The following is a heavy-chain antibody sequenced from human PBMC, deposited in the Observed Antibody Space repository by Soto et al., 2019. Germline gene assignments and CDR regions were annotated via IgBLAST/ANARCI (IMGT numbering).Heavy chain of an antibody. CDR2: IHDSGNT. CDR1: GGSIRSSSYY. CDR3: ARLYEGKRPPDY. D-gene: IGHD2-2*02. Sequence: QLLLQESGPGLVKPSETLSVTCSVSGGSIRSSSYYWGWIRQPPGKGLEWIGSIHDSGNTYYSPSLRSRVTISVDTSKSQISLRLSSVTAADTAVYYCARLYEGKRPPDYWGQGTLVTVSS. V-gene: IGHV4-39*01. J-gene: IGHJ4*02.